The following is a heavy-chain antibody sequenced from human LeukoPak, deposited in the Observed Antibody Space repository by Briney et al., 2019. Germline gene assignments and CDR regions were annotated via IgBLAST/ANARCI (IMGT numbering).Heavy chain of an antibody. V-gene: IGHV3-30*02. CDR1: GFTFSSYG. Sequence: GGSLRLSCAASGFTFSSYGMHWIRQAPGKGLEWVAFIRYDGSNKYYADSVKGRFTISRDNSKNTLYLQMNSLRAEDTAVYYCAKSIVVVVAATDDAFDIWGQGTMVTVSS. CDR2: IRYDGSNK. CDR3: AKSIVVVVAATDDAFDI. J-gene: IGHJ3*02. D-gene: IGHD2-15*01.